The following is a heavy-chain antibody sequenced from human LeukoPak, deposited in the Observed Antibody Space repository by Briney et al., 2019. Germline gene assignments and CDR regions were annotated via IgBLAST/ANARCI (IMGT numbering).Heavy chain of an antibody. CDR2: ISGGGGST. D-gene: IGHD3-10*01. CDR3: AKDIEGGWGVIPYFFDY. Sequence: GGSLRLSCAASGFTFSNYAMHWVRQAPGRGLEWVSAISGGGGSTYSADSVKGRLTISRDNSKNTLYLQMNSLRAEDTAVYYCAKDIEGGWGVIPYFFDYWGQGTLVNVSS. V-gene: IGHV3-23*01. CDR1: GFTFSNYA. J-gene: IGHJ4*02.